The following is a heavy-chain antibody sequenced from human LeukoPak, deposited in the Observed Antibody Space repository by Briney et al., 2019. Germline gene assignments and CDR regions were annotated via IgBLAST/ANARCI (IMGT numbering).Heavy chain of an antibody. CDR3: AKELTVGTTSKNLDY. V-gene: IGHV3-30*02. Sequence: GGSLRLSCAASGFTFSDYGMHWVRQAPGKGLEWVALIRYDGSNEYYADSVKGRFTISRDSSKSALYLQMNSLRAEDTAVYYCAKELTVGTTSKNLDYWGQGTLVTVSS. CDR2: IRYDGSNE. J-gene: IGHJ4*02. CDR1: GFTFSDYG. D-gene: IGHD1-26*01.